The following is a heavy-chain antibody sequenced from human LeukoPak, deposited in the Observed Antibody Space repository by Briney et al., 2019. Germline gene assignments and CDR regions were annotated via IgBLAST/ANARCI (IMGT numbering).Heavy chain of an antibody. CDR3: ARASTVVTPPYYFDY. Sequence: ASVKVSCKASGYTFTGYYMRWVRQAPGQGLEWMGGIIPTFGTANYAQKFQGRVTITADESTSTAYMELSSLRSEDTAVYYCARASTVVTPPYYFDYWGQGTLVTVSS. V-gene: IGHV1-69*13. CDR2: IIPTFGTA. J-gene: IGHJ4*02. D-gene: IGHD4-23*01. CDR1: GYTFTGYY.